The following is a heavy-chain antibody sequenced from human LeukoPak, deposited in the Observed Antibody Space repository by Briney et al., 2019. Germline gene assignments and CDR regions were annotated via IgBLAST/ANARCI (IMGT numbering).Heavy chain of an antibody. Sequence: ASVKVSCKASGYTFTSYGISWVRQAPGQGLEWMGWISAYNGNTNYAQKLQGRVTMTTDTSTSTAYMELRSLRSDDTAVYYCARDRDFWSGYFYYYGMDVWGQGTTVTVSS. V-gene: IGHV1-18*01. J-gene: IGHJ6*02. CDR3: ARDRDFWSGYFYYYGMDV. CDR1: GYTFTSYG. CDR2: ISAYNGNT. D-gene: IGHD3-3*01.